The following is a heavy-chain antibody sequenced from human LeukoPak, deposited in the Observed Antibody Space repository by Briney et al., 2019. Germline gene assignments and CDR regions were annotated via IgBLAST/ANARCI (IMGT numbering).Heavy chain of an antibody. D-gene: IGHD3-16*01. CDR2: IKSQTYGGTK. J-gene: IGHJ4*02. Sequence: GSLRLSCADSTFSFTSAWMNWVRPAPGKGLEWVGRIKSQTYGGTKDYAAPVKGRFTISRDDSKSTLFLQMNGLTIEDTGVYYCTTASPSNNYGWGATFDHWGQGVLVTVSS. CDR3: TTASPSNNYGWGATFDH. CDR1: TFSFTSAW. V-gene: IGHV3-15*01.